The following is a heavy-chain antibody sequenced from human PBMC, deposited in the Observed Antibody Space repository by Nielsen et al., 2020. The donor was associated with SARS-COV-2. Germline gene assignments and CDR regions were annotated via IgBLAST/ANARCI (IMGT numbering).Heavy chain of an antibody. CDR1: GFAFSHYV. V-gene: IGHV3-15*01. CDR3: ARVYSSGWY. Sequence: GGSLRLSCAASGFAFSHYVMNWVRQAPGKGLEWVGRIKSKTDGGTTDYAAPVKGRFTISRDDSKNTLYLQMNSLKTEDTAVYYCARVYSSGWYWGQGTLVTVSS. CDR2: IKSKTDGGTT. J-gene: IGHJ4*02. D-gene: IGHD6-19*01.